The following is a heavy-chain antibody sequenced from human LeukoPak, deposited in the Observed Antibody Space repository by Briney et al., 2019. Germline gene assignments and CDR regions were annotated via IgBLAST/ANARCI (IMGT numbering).Heavy chain of an antibody. CDR1: GYTFTGYY. J-gene: IGHJ4*02. CDR2: INPNSGGT. CDR3: ATSIGGVVIPYYFDY. D-gene: IGHD3-22*01. V-gene: IGHV1-2*04. Sequence: ASVKVSCKASGYTFTGYYMHWVRQAPGQGLEWMGWINPNSGGTNYAQKFQGWVTMTRDTSISTAYMELSSLRSEDTAVYYCATSIGGVVIPYYFDYWGQGTLVTVSS.